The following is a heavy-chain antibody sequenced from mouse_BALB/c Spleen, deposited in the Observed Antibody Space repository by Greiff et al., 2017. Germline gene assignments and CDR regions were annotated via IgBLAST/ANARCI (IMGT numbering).Heavy chain of an antibody. D-gene: IGHD1-1*01. CDR3: ARDYYGSFYYFDY. J-gene: IGHJ2*01. CDR1: GFTFSSYA. Sequence: EVQRVESGGGLVKPGGSLKLSCAASGFTFSSYAMSWVRQTPEKRLEWVASISSGGSTYYPDSVKGRFTISRDNARNILYLQMSSLRSEDTAMYYCARDYYGSFYYFDYWGQGTTLTVSS. CDR2: ISSGGST. V-gene: IGHV5-6-5*01.